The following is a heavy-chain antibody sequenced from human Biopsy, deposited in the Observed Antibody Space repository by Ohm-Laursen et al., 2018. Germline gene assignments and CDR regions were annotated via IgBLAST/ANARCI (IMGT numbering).Heavy chain of an antibody. CDR2: IKRDGTTT. J-gene: IGHJ4*02. D-gene: IGHD4-11*01. CDR1: GFTFRHYY. CDR3: ARGGFVAYSTFDY. V-gene: IGHV3-74*03. Sequence: RLSCALSGFTFRHYYLHWLRQAPGQGLLSVSRIKRDGTTTAYAVSVKGRFPISRDNAKNPLYLQMNSLRAEDTAVYYCARGGFVAYSTFDYWGQGALVTVSS.